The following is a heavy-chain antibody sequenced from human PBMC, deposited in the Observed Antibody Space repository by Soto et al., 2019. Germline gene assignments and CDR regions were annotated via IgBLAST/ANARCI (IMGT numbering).Heavy chain of an antibody. CDR2: ISHSGST. V-gene: IGHV4-34*01. CDR3: AGGSRDF. CDR1: GGSFSGYY. J-gene: IGHJ3*01. Sequence: QVQLQQWGAGLLKPSETLSLTCAVYGGSFSGYYWSWIRQPPGKGLEWIGEISHSGSTNYNPSLGIRVTMSEKPSKTHSSLHLGSMTAATPVIYSVAGGSRDFGGKGTRV.